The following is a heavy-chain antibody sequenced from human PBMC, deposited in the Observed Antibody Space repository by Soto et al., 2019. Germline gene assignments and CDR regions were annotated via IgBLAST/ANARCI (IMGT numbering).Heavy chain of an antibody. CDR1: GGTFSSYA. Sequence: QVQLVQSGAEVKKPGSSVKVSCKASGGTFSSYAISWVRQAPGQGLEWMGGIIPIFGTANYAQKFQGRVTITADESTSTGYMELSSLRSEDTAVYYCARGGFVVVPAASFPSLFDYWGQGTLVTVSS. J-gene: IGHJ4*02. CDR2: IIPIFGTA. V-gene: IGHV1-69*01. CDR3: ARGGFVVVPAASFPSLFDY. D-gene: IGHD2-2*01.